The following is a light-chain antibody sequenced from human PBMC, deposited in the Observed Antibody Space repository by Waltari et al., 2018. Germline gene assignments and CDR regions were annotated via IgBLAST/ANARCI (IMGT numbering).Light chain of an antibody. CDR3: QQYGSSPL. CDR2: GAS. CDR1: QSVSRSY. J-gene: IGKJ3*01. Sequence: EIVLTQSPGTLSLSPGERATLSCRASQSVSRSYLAWYQQKPGQAPRLRIYGASSRATGIPDRFSGSGSGTDFTLTISRLEPEDFAVYYCQQYGSSPLFGPGTKVDIK. V-gene: IGKV3-20*01.